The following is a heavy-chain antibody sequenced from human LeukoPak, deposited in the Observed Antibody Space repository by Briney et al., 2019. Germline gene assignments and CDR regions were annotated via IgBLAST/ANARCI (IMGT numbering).Heavy chain of an antibody. CDR2: INPNSGDT. D-gene: IGHD3-3*01. V-gene: IGHV1-2*02. J-gene: IGHJ4*02. CDR3: ARDGTFGVISMPSDY. Sequence: AASVKVSCKASGYTFTGYYMHWLRQAPGQGLEWMGWINPNSGDTNYAQEFQGRVTMTRDTSISTAYMELNWLRSDDTAVYYCARDGTFGVISMPSDYWGQGTLVTVSS. CDR1: GYTFTGYY.